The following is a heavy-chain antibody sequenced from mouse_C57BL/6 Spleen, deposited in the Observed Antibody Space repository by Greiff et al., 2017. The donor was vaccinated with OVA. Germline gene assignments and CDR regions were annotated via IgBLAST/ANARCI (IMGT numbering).Heavy chain of an antibody. D-gene: IGHD2-4*01. CDR1: GYTFTNYC. V-gene: IGHV1-63*01. CDR2: IYPGGGYT. Sequence: QVQLQQSGAELVRPGTSVKMSCKASGYTFTNYCIGWAKQRPGHGLEWIGDIYPGGGYTNYNEKFKGKATLTADKSSSTAYMQFSSLTSEDSAIYYCARSYDYGTLDWYFDVWGTGTTVTVSS. J-gene: IGHJ1*03. CDR3: ARSYDYGTLDWYFDV.